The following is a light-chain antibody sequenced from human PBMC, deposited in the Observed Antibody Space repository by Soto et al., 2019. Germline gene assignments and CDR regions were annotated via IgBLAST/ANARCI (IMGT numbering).Light chain of an antibody. CDR1: SSDVGGFSY. CDR2: EVS. CDR3: ASFTRSNTWV. J-gene: IGLJ3*02. Sequence: QSALTQPASVSGSPGHSITISCTGTSSDVGGFSYVSWFQQHPGKAPKLIIYEVSNRPSGVSIRFSGSKSGNTASLTVSGLQAEDEADYYCASFTRSNTWVIGGGTSSPS. V-gene: IGLV2-14*01.